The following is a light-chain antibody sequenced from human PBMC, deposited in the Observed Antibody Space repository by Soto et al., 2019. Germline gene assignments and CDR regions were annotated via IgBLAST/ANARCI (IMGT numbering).Light chain of an antibody. Sequence: DIQMTQSPSSLSASVGDRVTXTXRASQNISKWLAWYQLKPGRAPXLLIYDTSILKSGVPSRFSGSGYGTELTPTISSLQHDDFATYFCQQGYDTPITFGQGTRMEIK. CDR3: QQGYDTPIT. V-gene: IGKV1-5*01. J-gene: IGKJ5*01. CDR1: QNISKW. CDR2: DTS.